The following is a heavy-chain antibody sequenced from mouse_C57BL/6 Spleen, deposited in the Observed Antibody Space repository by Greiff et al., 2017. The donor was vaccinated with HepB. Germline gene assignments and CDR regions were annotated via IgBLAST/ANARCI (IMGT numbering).Heavy chain of an antibody. J-gene: IGHJ2*01. V-gene: IGHV1-61*01. Sequence: QVQLQQPGAELVRPGSSVKLSCTASGYTFTSYWMDWVKQRPGQGLEWIGNIYPSDSETHYNQKFKDKATLTVDKSSSTAYMQLSSLTSEDSAVYYCARPLLGRGFDYWGQGTTLTVSS. CDR3: ARPLLGRGFDY. CDR2: IYPSDSET. D-gene: IGHD4-1*01. CDR1: GYTFTSYW.